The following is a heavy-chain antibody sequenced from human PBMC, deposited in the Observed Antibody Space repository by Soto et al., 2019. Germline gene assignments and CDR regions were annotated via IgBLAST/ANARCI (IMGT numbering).Heavy chain of an antibody. CDR2: ISYDGRNE. V-gene: IGHV3-30*18. J-gene: IGHJ4*02. Sequence: QAQLVQSGGGVVQPGRSLRLSCVASGFIFSTYGMHWVRQVPGKGLEWVAHISYDGRNEYYADSVKGRFTVSRDNAKNTLDLQMNGLKTEDTALYYCTKEYIVGTTWGYFESWGQGALVIGSS. D-gene: IGHD1-1*01. CDR3: TKEYIVGTTWGYFES. CDR1: GFIFSTYG.